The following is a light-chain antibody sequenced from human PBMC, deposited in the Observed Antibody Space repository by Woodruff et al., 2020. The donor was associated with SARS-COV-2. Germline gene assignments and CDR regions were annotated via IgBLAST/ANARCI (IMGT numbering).Light chain of an antibody. CDR2: QDS. CDR1: KLGDKY. Sequence: CSGDKLGDKYACWYQQKPGQSPVLVIYQDSKRPSGIPERFSGSNSGNTATLTISGTQAMDEADYYCQAWDSSMGVFGTGTKVTV. V-gene: IGLV3-1*01. CDR3: QAWDSSMGV. J-gene: IGLJ1*01.